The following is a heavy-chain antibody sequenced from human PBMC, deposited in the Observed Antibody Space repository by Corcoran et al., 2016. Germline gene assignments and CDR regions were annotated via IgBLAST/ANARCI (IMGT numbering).Heavy chain of an antibody. D-gene: IGHD3-3*01. CDR1: GLTFSNAW. CDR3: TTTPPYYDFWSGYY. V-gene: IGHV3-15*01. CDR2: IKSKTDDGTT. J-gene: IGHJ4*02. Sequence: EVQLVESGGGLVKPGGSLRLSCAASGLTFSNAWMSWVRQAPGKGLEWVGRIKSKTDDGTTDYAAPVKGRFTISRDDSKNTLYLQMNSLKIEDTAVYYCTTTPPYYDFWSGYYWGQGTLVTVSS.